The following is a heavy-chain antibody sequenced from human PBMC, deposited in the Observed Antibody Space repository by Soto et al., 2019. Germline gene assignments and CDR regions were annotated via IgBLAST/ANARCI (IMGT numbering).Heavy chain of an antibody. CDR1: GFTVSSYW. CDR2: IKEDGSEK. J-gene: IGHJ4*02. D-gene: IGHD1-26*01. V-gene: IGHV3-7*03. Sequence: EVHLVESGGGLVQPGGSLRLSCAASGFTVSSYWMSWVRQAPGKGLAWVASIKEDGSEKYYVDSVKGRFTISRDNAGNSLYLQMNGLTADDTDVYYCAGRQFWGLGTLVTVSS. CDR3: AGRQF.